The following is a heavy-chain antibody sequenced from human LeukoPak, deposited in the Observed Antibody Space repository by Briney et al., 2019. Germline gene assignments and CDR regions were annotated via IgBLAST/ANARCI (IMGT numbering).Heavy chain of an antibody. CDR3: AKADCSTTSCYFDP. V-gene: IGHV3-30*18. Sequence: GGSLRLSCAASGFTFGTYGMHWVRQAPAKGLEWVAVMSYDGSDKYYADSVMGRFTISRDNSKNTLYLQMNSLRAEDTAVYYCAKADCSTTSCYFDPWGQGTLVTVSS. D-gene: IGHD2-2*01. CDR1: GFTFGTYG. CDR2: MSYDGSDK. J-gene: IGHJ5*02.